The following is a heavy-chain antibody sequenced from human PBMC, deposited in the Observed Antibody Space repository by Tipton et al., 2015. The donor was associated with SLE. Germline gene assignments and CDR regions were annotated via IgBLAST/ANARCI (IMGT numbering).Heavy chain of an antibody. D-gene: IGHD5-24*01. CDR2: FAHSGST. CDR3: ATRMATPAGFDY. Sequence: TLSLTCSVSGYSITNTYYWGWIRQTPGKGLEWIGSFAHSGSTFYNPSLTSRVTISVDTSKNQFSLKLSSVTAADTAVYYCATRMATPAGFDYWGQGTLVTVSS. V-gene: IGHV4-38-2*01. J-gene: IGHJ4*02. CDR1: GYSITNTYY.